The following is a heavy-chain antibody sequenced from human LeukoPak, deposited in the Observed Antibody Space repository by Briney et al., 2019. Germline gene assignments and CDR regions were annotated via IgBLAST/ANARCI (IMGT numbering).Heavy chain of an antibody. Sequence: GGSLRLSCVASGFTFSSYYMSWVRQAPGKGLEWVANIKEDGSERYYVDSMKGRFTISRDNAENSLYLQMNSLRAEDTAVYYCARDMTTEYSSSFYAFDIWGQGTMVTVSS. D-gene: IGHD6-6*01. J-gene: IGHJ3*02. CDR1: GFTFSSYY. CDR2: IKEDGSER. CDR3: ARDMTTEYSSSFYAFDI. V-gene: IGHV3-7*01.